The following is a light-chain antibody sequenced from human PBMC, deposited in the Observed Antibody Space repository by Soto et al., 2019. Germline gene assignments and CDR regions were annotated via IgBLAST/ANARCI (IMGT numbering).Light chain of an antibody. J-gene: IGKJ1*01. V-gene: IGKV1-16*01. CDR1: QTISNY. CDR3: QQYNSYSWT. CDR2: TAS. Sequence: DIQMTQPPSSLSASIGDRVTITCLASQTISNYLNWYQQKSGKAPNVLISTASTLQSGVPSRFSGSGSGTEFTLTISSLRPDDFATYYCQQYNSYSWTFGQGTKVDIK.